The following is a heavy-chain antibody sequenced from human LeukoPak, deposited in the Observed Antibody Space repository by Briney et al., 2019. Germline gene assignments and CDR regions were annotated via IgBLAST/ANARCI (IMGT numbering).Heavy chain of an antibody. CDR3: AKDSQDIVVVPAAMAGHFDY. J-gene: IGHJ4*02. CDR1: GFTFSSYA. CDR2: ISGCVGRT. D-gene: IGHD2-2*01. V-gene: IGHV3-23*01. Sequence: GGSLRLSCAACGFTFSSYAMSWVRQAPGKGLGWVSAISGCVGRTYYADSVQGRFTMSRGNSKNTLYLQMNSLRAEDTAVYYCAKDSQDIVVVPAAMAGHFDYWGQGTLVTVSS.